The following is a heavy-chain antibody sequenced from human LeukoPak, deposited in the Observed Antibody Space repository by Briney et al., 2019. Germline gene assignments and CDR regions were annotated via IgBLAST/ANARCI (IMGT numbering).Heavy chain of an antibody. CDR2: IYYSGST. V-gene: IGHV4-59*01. CDR1: GGSISSYY. Sequence: SETLSLTCTVSGGSISSYYWSWIRQPPGKGLEWIVYIYYSGSTNYNPSLKSRVTISVDTSKNQFSLKLSSVTAADTAVYYCARYYDSSGYYTWFDPWGQGTLVTVSS. CDR3: ARYYDSSGYYTWFDP. J-gene: IGHJ5*02. D-gene: IGHD3-22*01.